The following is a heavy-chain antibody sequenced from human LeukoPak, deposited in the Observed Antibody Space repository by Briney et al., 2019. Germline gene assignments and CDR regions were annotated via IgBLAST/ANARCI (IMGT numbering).Heavy chain of an antibody. D-gene: IGHD2-2*01. CDR2: ISSSSSYI. J-gene: IGHJ2*01. V-gene: IGHV3-21*01. Sequence: GGSLRLSCAASGFTFSSYSMNRVRQAPGKGLEWVSSISSSSSYIYYAGSVKGRFTISRDNAKDSLYLQMNSLRAEDTAVYYCARDGEGAVVPAAIGWYFDLWGRGTLVTVSS. CDR1: GFTFSSYS. CDR3: ARDGEGAVVPAAIGWYFDL.